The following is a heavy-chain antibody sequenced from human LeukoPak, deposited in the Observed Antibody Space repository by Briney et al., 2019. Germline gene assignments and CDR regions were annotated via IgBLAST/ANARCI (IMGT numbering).Heavy chain of an antibody. CDR1: GFTFTNSW. J-gene: IGHJ4*02. V-gene: IGHV3-7*01. D-gene: IGHD1-26*01. Sequence: PGGSLRLSCGASGFTFTNSWMAWVRQAPGRGLEWVANIKYDGSTTHYADSLKGRFIISRDNPKNSLYLQMNSLRADDTAVYYCARDTDGSLDYWGQGILVTVAS. CDR2: IKYDGSTT. CDR3: ARDTDGSLDY.